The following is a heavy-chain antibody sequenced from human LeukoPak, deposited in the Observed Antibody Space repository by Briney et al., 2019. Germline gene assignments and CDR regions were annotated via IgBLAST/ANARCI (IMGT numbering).Heavy chain of an antibody. Sequence: GASVKVSCKTSGYTFTGYYMHWERQAPGQGLEWMGWINPNSGGTNYAQKFQGRVTMTRDTSISTAYMELSRLRSDDTAVYYCARGRRFQWLLPFDYWGQGTLVTVSS. CDR2: INPNSGGT. V-gene: IGHV1-2*02. D-gene: IGHD6-19*01. CDR3: ARGRRFQWLLPFDY. J-gene: IGHJ4*02. CDR1: GYTFTGYY.